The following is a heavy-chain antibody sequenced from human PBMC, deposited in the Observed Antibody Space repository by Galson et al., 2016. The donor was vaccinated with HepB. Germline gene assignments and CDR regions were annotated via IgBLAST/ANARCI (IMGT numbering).Heavy chain of an antibody. V-gene: IGHV4-34*01. J-gene: IGHJ5*02. Sequence: SETLSLTCTVYVGSLSGNYWSWIRQPPGKGLEWIGEINQSGSTNSNPSLKSRVTMSVDTSKKQFSLKLSSVTAADTAVYYCARVGYDFWSGYYRGYNWIDPWGQGSLVTVSS. CDR1: VGSLSGNY. CDR3: ARVGYDFWSGYYRGYNWIDP. CDR2: INQSGST. D-gene: IGHD3-3*01.